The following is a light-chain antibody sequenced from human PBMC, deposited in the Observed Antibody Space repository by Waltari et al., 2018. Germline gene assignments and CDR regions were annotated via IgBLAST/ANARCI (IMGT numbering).Light chain of an antibody. V-gene: IGKV4-1*01. J-gene: IGKJ1*01. CDR3: QQYYSTPPT. CDR2: WAS. CDR1: QSVFYSSNNKNY. Sequence: DIVMTQSPDSLAVSLGERTTIPCKSSQSVFYSSNNKNYLGWDQQKPGQPPKVLIYWASTREFGVPDRVSGSGSGTDFTLAISSLQAEDVAVYYCQQYYSTPPTFGQGTKVEIK.